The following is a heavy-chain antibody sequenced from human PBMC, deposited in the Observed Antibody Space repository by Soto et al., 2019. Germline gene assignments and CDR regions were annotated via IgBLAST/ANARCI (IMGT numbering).Heavy chain of an antibody. Sequence: LETLSLTCSVLGFYISGYYWRWIRQTAGKGLEWIGRIYTSGSTNYNPSLKSRVTMSVDTSKNQFSLKLSSVTAADTAVYYCARDRLGDYYGSGSSPDGMDVWGKGTTVTGSS. CDR2: IYTSGST. J-gene: IGHJ6*04. CDR3: ARDRLGDYYGSGSSPDGMDV. CDR1: GFYISGYY. D-gene: IGHD3-10*01. V-gene: IGHV4-4*07.